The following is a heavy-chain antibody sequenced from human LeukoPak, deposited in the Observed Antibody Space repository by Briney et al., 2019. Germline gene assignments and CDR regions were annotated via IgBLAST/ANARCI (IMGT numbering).Heavy chain of an antibody. V-gene: IGHV3-11*04. CDR1: GFTFSDYY. CDR3: ARAYGDYRATNWFDP. CDR2: ISSSGSTI. J-gene: IGHJ5*02. D-gene: IGHD4-17*01. Sequence: GGSLRLSCPASGFTFSDYYMSWIRQAPGKGLEWVSYISSSGSTIYYADSVKGRFIISRDNAKNSLYLQMNSLRAEDTAVYYCARAYGDYRATNWFDPWGQGTLVTVSS.